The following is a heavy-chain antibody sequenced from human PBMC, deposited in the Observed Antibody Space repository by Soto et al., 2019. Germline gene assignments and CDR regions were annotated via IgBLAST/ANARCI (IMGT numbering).Heavy chain of an antibody. Sequence: QVQLQESGPGLVKPSETLSLTCTVSGGSISSYYWSWILQPPGKGLEWIGYIYYSGSTNYNPSLKSRVTTSVDTSKNQSSLKLSSVTAADTAVYYCARRWGRSFDYWGQGTLVTVSS. D-gene: IGHD2-15*01. CDR3: ARRWGRSFDY. CDR2: IYYSGST. J-gene: IGHJ4*02. CDR1: GGSISSYY. V-gene: IGHV4-59*08.